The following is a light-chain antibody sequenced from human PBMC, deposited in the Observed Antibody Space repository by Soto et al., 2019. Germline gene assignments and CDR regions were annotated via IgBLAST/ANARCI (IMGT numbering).Light chain of an antibody. J-gene: IGLJ1*01. CDR3: GSWDSSLSAYV. V-gene: IGLV1-51*01. CDR1: SSNIGGNS. Sequence: QSVRTQPASVSAAPGQKVTISCSGSSSNIGGNSVSWYQQLPGTAPKLLIYDDNKRPSGIPDRFSGSKSGTSATLGITGFQTGDEADYYCGSWDSSLSAYVFGTGTKVTVL. CDR2: DDN.